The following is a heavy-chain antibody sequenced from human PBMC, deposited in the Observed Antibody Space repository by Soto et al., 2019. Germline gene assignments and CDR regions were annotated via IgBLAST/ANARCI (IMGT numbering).Heavy chain of an antibody. Sequence: GSGPTLVNPTETLTLTCTVSGFSLSNARMGVSWIRQPPGKALEWPAHIFSNDEKSYSTSLKSRLTISKDTSKSQVVLTMTNMDPVDTATYYCARITYYYDSSGYYRFERPPHFDYWGQGTLVTVSS. CDR2: IFSNDEK. D-gene: IGHD3-22*01. V-gene: IGHV2-26*01. J-gene: IGHJ4*02. CDR1: GFSLSNARMG. CDR3: ARITYYYDSSGYYRFERPPHFDY.